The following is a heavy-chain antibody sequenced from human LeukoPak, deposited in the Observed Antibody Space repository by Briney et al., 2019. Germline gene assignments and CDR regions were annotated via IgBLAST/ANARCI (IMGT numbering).Heavy chain of an antibody. D-gene: IGHD3-16*02. J-gene: IGHJ5*02. CDR3: ARSFYDYVWGSYRYPFDP. CDR1: GYTFTSYG. CDR2: MNPNSGNT. Sequence: ASVKVSCKASGYTFTSYGINWVRQATGQGLEWMGWMNPNSGNTGYAQKFQGRVTMTRNTSISTAYMELSSLRSEDTAVYYCARSFYDYVWGSYRYPFDPWGQGTLVTVSS. V-gene: IGHV1-8*01.